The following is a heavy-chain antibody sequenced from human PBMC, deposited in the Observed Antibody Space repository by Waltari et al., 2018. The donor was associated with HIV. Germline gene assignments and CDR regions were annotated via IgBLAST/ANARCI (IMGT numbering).Heavy chain of an antibody. J-gene: IGHJ5*02. CDR3: AKYSGSYWGAHNWFDP. CDR2: IKQDGSKK. V-gene: IGHV3-7*01. Sequence: DVPLVVSGRGMVQPGGSLRLSCAAAGCAFVIYWMSWLRQAPGKGLEWVATIKQDGSKKHYADSVRGRVTISGDNTKNSLYLQMNSLRAEDTAVYYCAKYSGSYWGAHNWFDPWGQGTLVTVSS. D-gene: IGHD1-26*01. CDR1: GCAFVIYW.